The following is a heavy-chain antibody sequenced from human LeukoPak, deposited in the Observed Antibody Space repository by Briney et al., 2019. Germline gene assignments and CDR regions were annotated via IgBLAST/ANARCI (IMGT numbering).Heavy chain of an antibody. CDR2: ISGSGGST. CDR1: GFTFSSYG. J-gene: IGHJ4*02. V-gene: IGHV3-23*01. D-gene: IGHD3-22*01. Sequence: GGPLRLSCAASGFTFSSYGMSWVRQAPGKGLEWVSAISGSGGSTYYADSVKGRLTISRDNSKNMLYLQINSLRAEDTAVYYCARLGYDSSGYPHYFDYWGQGALVTVSS. CDR3: ARLGYDSSGYPHYFDY.